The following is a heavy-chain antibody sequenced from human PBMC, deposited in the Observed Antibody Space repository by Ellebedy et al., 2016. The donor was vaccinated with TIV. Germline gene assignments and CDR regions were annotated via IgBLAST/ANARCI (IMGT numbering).Heavy chain of an antibody. V-gene: IGHV5-51*01. CDR1: GYSFTTSW. D-gene: IGHD3-16*01. CDR3: ARLGSFSFDD. CDR2: IYPGDSDI. Sequence: GESLKISCKGSGYSFTTSWIGWVRQMPGKVLEWMWIIYPGDSDIRYSPSFQGQVSISADKSISTAYLQWRSLKASDTAMYYCARLGSFSFDDWGQGTLVTVSS. J-gene: IGHJ4*02.